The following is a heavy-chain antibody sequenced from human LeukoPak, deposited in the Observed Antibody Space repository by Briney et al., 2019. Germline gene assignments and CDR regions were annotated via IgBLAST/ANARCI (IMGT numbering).Heavy chain of an antibody. J-gene: IGHJ4*02. V-gene: IGHV3-7*01. D-gene: IGHD6-19*01. CDR1: GFTFSSYW. CDR2: IKQDGSEK. CDR3: ARDPWDSSGWSDY. Sequence: GGSLRLSCAASGFTFSSYWMSWVRQAPGKGLEWVANIKQDGSEKYYVDSVKGRFTISRDNAKNSLYLQMNSLGAEDTAVYYCARDPWDSSGWSDYWGQGTLVTVSS.